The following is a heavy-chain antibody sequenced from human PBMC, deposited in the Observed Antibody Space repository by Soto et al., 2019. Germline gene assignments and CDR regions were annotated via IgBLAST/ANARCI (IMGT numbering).Heavy chain of an antibody. CDR3: AKKGQVGTTRWFDS. Sequence: EVQLLESGGGLVQPGGSLRLSCAASGFTFSRYGMSWVRQAPGKGLEWVSGISGSSGDSTYYADSVKGRCTISRDNSQNTLFLQMNSRRVEDTAVYYCAKKGQVGTTRWFDSWGQGTLVTVSS. D-gene: IGHD1-7*01. J-gene: IGHJ5*01. V-gene: IGHV3-23*01. CDR1: GFTFSRYG. CDR2: ISGSSGDST.